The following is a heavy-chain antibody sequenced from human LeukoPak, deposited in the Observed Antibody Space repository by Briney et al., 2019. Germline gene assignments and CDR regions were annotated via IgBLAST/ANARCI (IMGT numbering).Heavy chain of an antibody. D-gene: IGHD2-21*02. V-gene: IGHV4-59*01. CDR1: GDSIISSY. CDR2: VYYSGLN. CDR3: APVRWGDFDP. Sequence: ASETLSLTCNVSGDSIISSYWAWIRQPPGKGLEWIGYVYYSGLNNFNPSLKSRVTGSVYTSKSQISLPLNSVTAADTASYYPAPVRWGDFDPWGQGILVTVSS. J-gene: IGHJ5*02.